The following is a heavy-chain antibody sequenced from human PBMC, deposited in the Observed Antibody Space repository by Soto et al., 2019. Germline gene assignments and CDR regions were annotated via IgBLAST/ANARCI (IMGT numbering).Heavy chain of an antibody. J-gene: IGHJ6*02. D-gene: IGHD3-3*01. CDR2: INPNSGGT. CDR3: ARERIFGVVTYYYYGMDV. V-gene: IGHV1-2*04. CDR1: GYTLTGYY. Sequence: ASVNVSCKASGYTLTGYYMHWVRQAPGQGLEWMGWINPNSGGTNYAQKFQGWVTMTRDTSISTAYMELSRLRSDDTAVYYCARERIFGVVTYYYYGMDVWGQGTTVTVSS.